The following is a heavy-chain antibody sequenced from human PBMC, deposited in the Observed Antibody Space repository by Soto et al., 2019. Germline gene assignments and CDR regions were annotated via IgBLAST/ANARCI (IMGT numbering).Heavy chain of an antibody. V-gene: IGHV1-18*01. CDR2: ISAYNGNT. CDR3: ARDDDSSGYDAFDI. CDR1: GYTFTIYD. D-gene: IGHD3-22*01. J-gene: IGHJ3*02. Sequence: ASVKVSCTNSGYTFTIYDINWVRQAPGQGLEWMGWISAYNGNTNYAQKLQGRVTMTTDTSTSTAYMELRSLRSDDTAVYYCARDDDSSGYDAFDIWGQGTMVTVSS.